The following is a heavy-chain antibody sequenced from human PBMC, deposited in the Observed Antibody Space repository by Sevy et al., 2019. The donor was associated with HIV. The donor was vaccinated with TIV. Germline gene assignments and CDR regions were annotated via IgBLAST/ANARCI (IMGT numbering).Heavy chain of an antibody. CDR1: GGSVSSSSYY. J-gene: IGHJ6*02. CDR3: ANKNWNYNGYGYYHDMDV. V-gene: IGHV4-61*01. CDR2: IYYSGTT. Sequence: SETLSLTCTVSGGSVSSSSYYWSSIRQPPEKGLEWIGHIYYSGTTDYNPSLKSRVTISVDTSKNQFSLKLTSVTAADTVVYYCANKNWNYNGYGYYHDMDVWGQGTTVTVSS. D-gene: IGHD1-7*01.